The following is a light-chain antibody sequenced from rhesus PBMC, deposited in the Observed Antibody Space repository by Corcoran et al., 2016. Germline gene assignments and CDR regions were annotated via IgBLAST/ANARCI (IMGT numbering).Light chain of an antibody. J-gene: IGKJ2*01. CDR3: HHNYDTPYS. Sequence: DIQLTQSPSSLSASVGDRVTITCRASENLYNYLNCIQQRPGKAPKLLNYKESTLQSGVPSRFSGTGYGTDYTFTISSMQSEDVATYYCHHNYDTPYSFGQGTKVEIK. CDR2: KES. V-gene: IGKV1-74*01. CDR1: ENLYNY.